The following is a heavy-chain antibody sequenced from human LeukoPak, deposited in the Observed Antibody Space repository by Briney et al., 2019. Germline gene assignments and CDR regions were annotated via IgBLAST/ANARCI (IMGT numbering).Heavy chain of an antibody. J-gene: IGHJ6*01. CDR1: GGSISSYF. Sequence: KPSETLSLTCTVSGGSISSYFWSWIRPPPGNGLEWIGYIYYSGSTNYNPSLKSRVTISVDTSKNQFSLKLNSVTAEDPAVYYCARRTDYYYGMDVWGEEATVTVSS. CDR2: IYYSGST. V-gene: IGHV4-59*08. CDR3: ARRTDYYYGMDV.